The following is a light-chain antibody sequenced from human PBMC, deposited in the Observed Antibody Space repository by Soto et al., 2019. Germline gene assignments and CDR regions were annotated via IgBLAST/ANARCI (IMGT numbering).Light chain of an antibody. CDR2: DVT. CDR1: SSDFADNYF. J-gene: IGLJ2*01. Sequence: QSALTQPASVSGSPGQSITISCTGTSSDFADNYFVSWYQQRPGKAPEFIISDVTNRPSGISNRFSGSKSGNTASLTISGLQAEDEADYYCSSYTSSSPRVFGGGTKVTVL. V-gene: IGLV2-14*01. CDR3: SSYTSSSPRV.